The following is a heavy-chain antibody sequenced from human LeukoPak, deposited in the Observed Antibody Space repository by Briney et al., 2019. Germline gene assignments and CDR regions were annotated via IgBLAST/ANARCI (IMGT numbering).Heavy chain of an antibody. Sequence: GGSLRLSCAASGFALSSYWMSWVRQAPGKGLEWVANIKRDGSDTSYVDSVKGRFTISRDNAKNSLYLQLNSLRAEDTAVYYCARDANYYDSRGENYFNRWGQGTLVTVSS. CDR2: IKRDGSDT. J-gene: IGHJ4*02. V-gene: IGHV3-7*01. CDR3: ARDANYYDSRGENYFNR. CDR1: GFALSSYW. D-gene: IGHD3-22*01.